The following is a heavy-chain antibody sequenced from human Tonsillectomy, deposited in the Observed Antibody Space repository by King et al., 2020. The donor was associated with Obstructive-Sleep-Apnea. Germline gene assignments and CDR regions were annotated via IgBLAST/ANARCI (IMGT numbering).Heavy chain of an antibody. CDR2: IKQDGSEK. V-gene: IGHV3-7*01. Sequence: VQLVESGGGLVQPGGSLRLSCAASGFTFSSYWMSWVRQAPGKGLEWVANIKQDGSEKYYVDSVKGRFTISRDNAKNSLYLQMNSLRAEDTAVYYCARSGIEIRYFDWLFRFDPWGQGTLVTVSS. D-gene: IGHD3-9*01. CDR1: GFTFSSYW. CDR3: ARSGIEIRYFDWLFRFDP. J-gene: IGHJ5*02.